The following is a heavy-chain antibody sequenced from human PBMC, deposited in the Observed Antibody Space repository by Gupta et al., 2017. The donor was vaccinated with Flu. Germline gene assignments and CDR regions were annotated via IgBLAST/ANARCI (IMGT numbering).Heavy chain of an antibody. J-gene: IGHJ4*02. CDR2: ISGSGGST. CDR1: GFTFSSYA. D-gene: IGHD6-13*01. Sequence: EVQLLESGGGLVQPGGSLRLSCAASGFTFSSYAMSWVRPAPGKGLEWVSAISGSGGSTYYADSVKGRFTISRDNSKNTLYLQMNSLRAEDTAVYYCAKDPLPRQQLVRGPLDYWGQGTLVTVSS. CDR3: AKDPLPRQQLVRGPLDY. V-gene: IGHV3-23*01.